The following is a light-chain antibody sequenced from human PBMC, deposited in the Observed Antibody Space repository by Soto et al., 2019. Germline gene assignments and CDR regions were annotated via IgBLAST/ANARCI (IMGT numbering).Light chain of an antibody. CDR3: QSYDNSLSGVV. J-gene: IGLJ2*01. Sequence: QTVVTQEPSFSVSPGGTVTLTCGLSSDSVSASHFPSWYQQTPGQAPRTLIYNTNTRSSGVPDRFSGSILGNRAALTITGAQADDESDYYCQSYDNSLSGVVFGGGTKLTVL. CDR1: SDSVSASHF. V-gene: IGLV8-61*01. CDR2: NTN.